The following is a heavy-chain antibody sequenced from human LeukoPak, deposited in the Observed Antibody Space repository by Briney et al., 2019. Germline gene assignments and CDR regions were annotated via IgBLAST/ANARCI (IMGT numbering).Heavy chain of an antibody. CDR2: IYWDDDK. CDR1: GFSLSTSEVG. J-gene: IGHJ3*02. D-gene: IGHD6-13*01. V-gene: IGHV2-5*02. Sequence: SGPTLVNPTQTLTLTCTFSGFSLSTSEVGVGWIRQPPGKALEWLALIYWDDDKRYSPSLKSRLTITKDTSKNQVVLTMTNMDPVDTATYYCAHRRGDIAAGTDLVFDIWGQGTMVTVSS. CDR3: AHRRGDIAAGTDLVFDI.